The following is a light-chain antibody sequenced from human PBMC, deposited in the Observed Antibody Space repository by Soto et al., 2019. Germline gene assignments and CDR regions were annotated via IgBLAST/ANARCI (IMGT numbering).Light chain of an antibody. Sequence: QSALTQPASVSGSPGQSITISCTGTSNGIGGHNHVSWYQQHPGNSPKLIIYEVTERPSGVSNRFSASKSGTTASLTISGLQAEDEADYYCCSYAGIITWVCGGGTKVTVL. J-gene: IGLJ3*02. CDR1: SNGIGGHNH. CDR3: CSYAGIITWV. CDR2: EVT. V-gene: IGLV2-23*02.